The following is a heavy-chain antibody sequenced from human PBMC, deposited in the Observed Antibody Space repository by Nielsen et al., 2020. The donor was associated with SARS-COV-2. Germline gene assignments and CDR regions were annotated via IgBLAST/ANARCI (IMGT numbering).Heavy chain of an antibody. CDR2: IYYSGST. Sequence: SETLSLTCTVSGGSISSSSYYWGWIRQPPGKGLEWIGSIYYSGSTYYNPSLKSRVTISVDTSKNQFSLKLSSVTAADTAVYYCASLFSSGRHYWGQGTLVTVSS. J-gene: IGHJ4*02. CDR1: GGSISSSSYY. V-gene: IGHV4-39*01. D-gene: IGHD6-19*01. CDR3: ASLFSSGRHY.